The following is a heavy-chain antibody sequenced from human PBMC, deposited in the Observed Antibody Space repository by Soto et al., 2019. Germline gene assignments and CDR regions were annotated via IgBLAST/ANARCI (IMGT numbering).Heavy chain of an antibody. J-gene: IGHJ3*02. CDR2: IIPILGIA. Sequence: QVQLVQSGAEVKKPGSSVKVSCKASGGTFSSYTISWVRQAPGQGLEWMGRIIPILGIANYAQKFQGRVTITADKSTSTAYMELSSLRSEDTAVYYCASGGGSWNRDDAFDIWGQGTMVTVSS. D-gene: IGHD2-15*01. CDR1: GGTFSSYT. V-gene: IGHV1-69*02. CDR3: ASGGGSWNRDDAFDI.